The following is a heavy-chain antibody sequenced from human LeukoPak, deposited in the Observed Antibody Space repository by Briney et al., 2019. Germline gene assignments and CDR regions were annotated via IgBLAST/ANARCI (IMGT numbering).Heavy chain of an antibody. J-gene: IGHJ6*03. CDR2: IYPGDSDT. CDR3: ARIIAANRYYYYMDV. D-gene: IGHD6-6*01. V-gene: IGHV5-51*01. Sequence: KVSCKASGYSFTSYWIGWVRQMPGKGLEWMGIIYPGDSDTRYSPSFQGQVTISADKSISTAYLQWSSLKASDTAMYYCARIIAANRYYYYMDVWGKGTTVTVSS. CDR1: GYSFTSYW.